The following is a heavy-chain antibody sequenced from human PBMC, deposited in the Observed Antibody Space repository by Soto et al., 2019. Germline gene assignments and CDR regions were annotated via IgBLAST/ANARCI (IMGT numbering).Heavy chain of an antibody. CDR2: IYYSGST. CDR1: GGSISSSSYY. D-gene: IGHD2-15*01. CDR3: ARRVAVVVVAATGLNYFDY. Sequence: QLQLQESGPGLVKPSETLSLTCTVSGGSISSSSYYWGWIRQPPGKGLEWIGSIYYSGSTYYNPPLKSRITISVDTSQYQFSLKPSSVTATDTAVYYCARRVAVVVVAATGLNYFDYWGQGTLVTVS. V-gene: IGHV4-39*01. J-gene: IGHJ4*02.